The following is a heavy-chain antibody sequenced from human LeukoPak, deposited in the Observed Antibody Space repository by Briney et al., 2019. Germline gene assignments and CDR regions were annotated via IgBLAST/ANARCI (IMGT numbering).Heavy chain of an antibody. D-gene: IGHD3-3*01. J-gene: IGHJ3*02. CDR2: IFYSGNT. Sequence: SETLSLTCIVSGGSISSSSYYWGLIRQPPGKGLEWIGSIFYSGNTYYNPSLKSRVTISVDTSKNQFSLKLSSVTAADTAVYYCARHSGWSGHLDAFDIWGQGTMVTVSS. V-gene: IGHV4-39*01. CDR3: ARHSGWSGHLDAFDI. CDR1: GGSISSSSYY.